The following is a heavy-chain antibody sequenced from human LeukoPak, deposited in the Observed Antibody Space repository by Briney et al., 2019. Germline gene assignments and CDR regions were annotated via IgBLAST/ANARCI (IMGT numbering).Heavy chain of an antibody. CDR2: ISSNGGST. D-gene: IGHD5-12*01. J-gene: IGHJ6*02. CDR1: GFTFSSYA. CDR3: ARDGGGYDSSYYYYGMDV. V-gene: IGHV3-64*01. Sequence: GGSLRLSCAASGFTFSSYAMHWVRQAPGKGLEYVSAISSNGGSTYYANSVKGRFTISRDNSKNTLYLQMGSLRAEDMAVYYCARDGGGYDSSYYYYGMDVWGQRTTVTVSS.